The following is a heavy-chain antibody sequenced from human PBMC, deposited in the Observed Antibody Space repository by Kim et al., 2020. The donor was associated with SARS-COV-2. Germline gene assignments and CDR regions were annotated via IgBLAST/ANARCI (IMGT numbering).Heavy chain of an antibody. Sequence: GGSLRLSCAASGFTFSDYYMSWIRQAPGKGLEWVSYISSSSSYTNYADSVKGRFTISRDNAKNSLYLQMNSLRAEDTAVYYCARDEQQWLGGERYFDYWGQGTLVTVSS. CDR1: GFTFSDYY. D-gene: IGHD6-19*01. J-gene: IGHJ4*02. CDR3: ARDEQQWLGGERYFDY. V-gene: IGHV3-11*06. CDR2: ISSSSSYT.